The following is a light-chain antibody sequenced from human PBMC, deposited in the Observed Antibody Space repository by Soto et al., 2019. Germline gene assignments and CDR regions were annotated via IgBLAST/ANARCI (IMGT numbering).Light chain of an antibody. CDR3: QQYYSTPLT. CDR1: QSLLYSSNNKNY. J-gene: IGKJ4*01. V-gene: IGKV4-1*01. CDR2: WSS. Sequence: DMVLTQSPDSLAVSLGERATIDCRSIQSLLYSSNNKNYLAWYQQKPGQPPTLLIYWSSTRESGVPDRFSGSGSGTDFTLTISSLQAEDVAVYYCQQYYSTPLTFGGGTKVDI.